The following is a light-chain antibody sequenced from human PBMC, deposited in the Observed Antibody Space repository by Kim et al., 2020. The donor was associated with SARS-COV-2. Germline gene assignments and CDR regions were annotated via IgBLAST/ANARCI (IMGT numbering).Light chain of an antibody. Sequence: SGGDRVTITCRARQRISSWLAWYQQKPGKAPKLLIYEASRLQSGVPSRFSGSESGTEFTLTISSLQPDDFATYYCQEYNSYSALTFGGGTKVDIK. CDR2: EAS. CDR1: QRISSW. J-gene: IGKJ4*01. V-gene: IGKV1-5*03. CDR3: QEYNSYSALT.